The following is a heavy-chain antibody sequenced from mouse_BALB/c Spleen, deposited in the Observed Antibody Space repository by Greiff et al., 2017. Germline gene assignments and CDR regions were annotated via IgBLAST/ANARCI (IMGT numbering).Heavy chain of an antibody. CDR1: GFNIKDTY. J-gene: IGHJ3*01. Sequence: DVKLVESGAELVKPGASVKLSCTASGFNIKDTYMHWVKQRPEQGLEWIGRIDPANGNTKYDPKFQGKATITADTSSNTAYLQLSSLTSEDTAVYYCARDEGSWFAYWGQGTLVTVSA. CDR2: IDPANGNT. CDR3: ARDEGSWFAY. V-gene: IGHV14-3*02.